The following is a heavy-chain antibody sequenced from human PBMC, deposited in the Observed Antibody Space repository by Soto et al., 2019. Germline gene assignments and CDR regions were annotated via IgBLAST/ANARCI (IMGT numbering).Heavy chain of an antibody. J-gene: IGHJ4*02. CDR2: IYYSGST. D-gene: IGHD3-3*01. V-gene: IGHV4-61*01. CDR3: ARGWRYFDY. CDR1: GGSVSSGSYY. Sequence: SETLSLTCTVSGGSVSSGSYYWSWIRQPPGKGLEWIGYIYYSGSTNYNPSLKSRVTISVDTSKNQFSLKLSSVTAADTAVYYCARGWRYFDYWGQGTLVTVPS.